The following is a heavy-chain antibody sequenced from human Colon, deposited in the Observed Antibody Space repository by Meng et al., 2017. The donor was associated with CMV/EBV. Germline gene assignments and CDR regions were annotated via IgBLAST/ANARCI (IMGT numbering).Heavy chain of an antibody. CDR3: AKGSMPSAGGSLNYYDS. J-gene: IGHJ4*02. CDR2: ISGSGTTA. Sequence: ETLSLTCAVYGGSFSGYYWSWVRQAPGKGLEWVSIISGSGTTAYYADSVKGRFSISRDNSKNMVHLQMNSLRVEDTAIYYCAKGSMPSAGGSLNYYDSWGQGTLVTVSS. V-gene: IGHV3-23*01. CDR1: GGSFSGYY. D-gene: IGHD2/OR15-2a*01.